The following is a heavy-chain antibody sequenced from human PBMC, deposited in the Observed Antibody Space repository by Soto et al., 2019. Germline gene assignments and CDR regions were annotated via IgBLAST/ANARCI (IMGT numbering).Heavy chain of an antibody. J-gene: IGHJ6*02. D-gene: IGHD6-19*01. V-gene: IGHV1-58*01. CDR2: IVVGSGNT. CDR1: GFTFTSSA. CDR3: AAGAVAGTLHYYYYYGMDV. Sequence: SVKVSCKXSGFTFTSSAVQWVRQARGQRLEWIGWIVVGSGNTNYAQKFQERVTITRDMSTSTAYMELSSLRSEDTAVYYCAAGAVAGTLHYYYYYGMDVWGQGTTVTVSS.